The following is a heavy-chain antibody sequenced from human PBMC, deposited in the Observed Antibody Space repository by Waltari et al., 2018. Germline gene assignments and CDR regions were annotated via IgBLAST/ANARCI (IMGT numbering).Heavy chain of an antibody. CDR1: GGTFSSYT. D-gene: IGHD2-21*02. Sequence: QVQLGQSGAEVKKPGSSAQVSCQASGGTFSSYTIHWVRPAPGQGLEWMGRIMPILGIANYAQKFQGRVTITADKSTSTAYMELSSLRSEDTAVYYCARERVTAPHNWFDPWGQGTLVTVSS. V-gene: IGHV1-69*08. J-gene: IGHJ5*02. CDR3: ARERVTAPHNWFDP. CDR2: IMPILGIA.